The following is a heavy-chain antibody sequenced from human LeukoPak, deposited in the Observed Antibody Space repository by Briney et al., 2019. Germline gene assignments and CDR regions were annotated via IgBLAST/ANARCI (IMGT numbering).Heavy chain of an antibody. Sequence: SETLSLTCAVSGASISSNNWWWSWVRQPPGKGLEWIGEIYHSGSTNYNPPLKSRVTISVDKSKNQFSLKLSSVTAADTAVYYCASAEPRGIIWYPYWGQGTLVTVSS. D-gene: IGHD6-13*01. J-gene: IGHJ4*02. CDR3: ASAEPRGIIWYPY. CDR2: IYHSGST. CDR1: GASISSNNW. V-gene: IGHV4-4*02.